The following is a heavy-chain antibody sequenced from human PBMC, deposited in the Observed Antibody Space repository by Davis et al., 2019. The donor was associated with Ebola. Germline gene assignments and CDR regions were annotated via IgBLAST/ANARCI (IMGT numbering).Heavy chain of an antibody. CDR3: ARDSGRGDYDSSGYYLRDYYYYMDV. Sequence: PSETLSLTCAVYGGSFSGYYWSWIRQPPGKGLEWIGEINHSGSTNYNPSLKSRVTMSVDTSKNQFSLKLSSVTAADTAVYYCARDSGRGDYDSSGYYLRDYYYYMDVWGKGTTVTVSS. CDR2: INHSGST. J-gene: IGHJ6*03. D-gene: IGHD3-22*01. CDR1: GGSFSGYY. V-gene: IGHV4-34*01.